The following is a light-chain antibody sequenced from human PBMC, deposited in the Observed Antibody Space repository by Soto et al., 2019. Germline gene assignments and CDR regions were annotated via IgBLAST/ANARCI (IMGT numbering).Light chain of an antibody. Sequence: DIQMTQSPSSLSASVGDRVTITCRASQSISTFLNWYQQRPGKAPELLIYAASNLQSGVPSRFSGSGSGTDFALPISSLQPEDFANYYCQQSYRIPPWTFGQGTKVEIK. CDR3: QQSYRIPPWT. V-gene: IGKV1-39*01. CDR2: AAS. J-gene: IGKJ1*01. CDR1: QSISTF.